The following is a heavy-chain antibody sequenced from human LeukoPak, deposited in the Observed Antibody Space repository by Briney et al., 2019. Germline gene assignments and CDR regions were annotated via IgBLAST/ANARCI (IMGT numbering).Heavy chain of an antibody. CDR2: IYYSGST. V-gene: IGHV4-39*01. D-gene: IGHD1-7*01. CDR3: ARRWRTGTTQD. J-gene: IGHJ4*02. Sequence: SETLSLTCTVSGGSISSSSYYWGWIRQPPGKGLEWIGSIYYSGSTYYNPSLKSRVTISVDTSKDQFSLKLSSVTAADTAVYYCARRWRTGTTQDWGQGTLVTVSS. CDR1: GGSISSSSYY.